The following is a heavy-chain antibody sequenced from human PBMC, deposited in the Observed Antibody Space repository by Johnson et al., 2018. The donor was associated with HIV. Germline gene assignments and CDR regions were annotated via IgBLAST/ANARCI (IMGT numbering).Heavy chain of an antibody. CDR2: IKQDGSEK. CDR3: ARDAKVGYGDAFDI. V-gene: IGHV3-7*01. J-gene: IGHJ3*02. CDR1: GFTFSSYW. Sequence: VQLVESGGGLVQPGGSLRLSCAASGFTFSSYWMSWVRQAPGKGLEWVANIKQDGSEKYYVDSVKGRVTISRDNAKNTLYLQMNSIRAEDTAVFYCARDAKVGYGDAFDIWGHGTMVTVSS. D-gene: IGHD5-12*01.